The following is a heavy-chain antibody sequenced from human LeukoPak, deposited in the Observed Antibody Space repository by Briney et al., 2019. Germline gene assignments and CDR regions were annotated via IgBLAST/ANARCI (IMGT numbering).Heavy chain of an antibody. D-gene: IGHD7-27*01. Sequence: SETLSLTCAVYGGSFSGYYWSWLRQPPGKGLEWIGEINHSGSTNYNPSLKSRVTISVDTSKNQFSLQLNSVTPEDTAVYYCARDADWGYDAFDIWGQGTMVTVSS. CDR1: GGSFSGYY. V-gene: IGHV4-34*01. CDR3: ARDADWGYDAFDI. CDR2: INHSGST. J-gene: IGHJ3*02.